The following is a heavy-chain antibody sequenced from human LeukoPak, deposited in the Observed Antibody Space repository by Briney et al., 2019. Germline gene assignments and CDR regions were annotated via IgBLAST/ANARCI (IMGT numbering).Heavy chain of an antibody. J-gene: IGHJ5*02. CDR1: GYSISSAYY. Sequence: SETLSLTCTVSGYSISSAYYWGWIRQPPGKGLEWIGSIYHSGSTYYNPSLKSRVTISVDTSKNQFSLKLSSVTAADTAVYYCARKPEDWFDPWGQGTLVTVSS. CDR3: ARKPEDWFDP. CDR2: IYHSGST. V-gene: IGHV4-38-2*02.